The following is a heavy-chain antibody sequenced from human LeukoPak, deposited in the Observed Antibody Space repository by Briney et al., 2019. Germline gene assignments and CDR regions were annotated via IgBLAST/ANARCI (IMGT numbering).Heavy chain of an antibody. J-gene: IGHJ5*02. V-gene: IGHV4-59*01. D-gene: IGHD3-10*01. CDR1: GGSIRSYY. CDR3: ARGGYYGSGNDFRFDP. CDR2: IYYTGVT. Sequence: SETLSLTCTVAGGSIRSYYWSWIRQPPGKGLERIGDIYYTGVTNYSPSLKSRVTISADTSKNQFSLKLSSVTAADTAVYYCARGGYYGSGNDFRFDPWGQGTLVTVSS.